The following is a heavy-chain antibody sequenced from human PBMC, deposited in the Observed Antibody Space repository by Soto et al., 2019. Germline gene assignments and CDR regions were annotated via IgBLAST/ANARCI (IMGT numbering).Heavy chain of an antibody. V-gene: IGHV1-2*04. CDR3: ARAPRRYDFWSGYYDPYYYYGMDV. J-gene: IGHJ6*02. CDR2: INPNSGGT. CDR1: GYTFTGYY. Sequence: ASVKVSCKASGYTFTGYYMHWVRQAPGQGLEWMGWINPNSGGTNYAQKFQGWVTMTRDTSISTAYMELSRLRSDDTAVYYCARAPRRYDFWSGYYDPYYYYGMDVWSQGTTVTVSS. D-gene: IGHD3-3*01.